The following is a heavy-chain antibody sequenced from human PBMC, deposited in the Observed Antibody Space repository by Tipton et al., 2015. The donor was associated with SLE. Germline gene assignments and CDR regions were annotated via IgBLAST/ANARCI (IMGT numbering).Heavy chain of an antibody. CDR3: AREVITITDSDAFDI. CDR2: ISSSGGNT. D-gene: IGHD2-21*01. V-gene: IGHV3-23*01. J-gene: IGHJ3*02. Sequence: GSLRLSCAVSTVSFDEYGMHWVRQAPGKGLEWVSGISSSGGNTYYADSVRGRFTISRDSPKNTLYLQMSSLRVEDTAVYYCAREVITITDSDAFDIWGQGTMVTVSS. CDR1: TVSFDEYG.